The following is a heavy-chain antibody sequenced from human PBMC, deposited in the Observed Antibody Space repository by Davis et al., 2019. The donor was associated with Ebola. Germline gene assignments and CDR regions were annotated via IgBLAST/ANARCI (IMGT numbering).Heavy chain of an antibody. Sequence: SETLSLTCTVSGGSISNYYWTWIRQPPGKGLEWIGYIYYRGTTKYNPSLESRVAISVDTSRNQVSLKLSSVTAADTAVYYCARYYDLYSGYYSPDYFFYYMDVWGKGTTVTVSS. CDR1: GGSISNYY. CDR2: IYYRGTT. CDR3: ARYYDLYSGYYSPDYFFYYMDV. D-gene: IGHD3-3*01. V-gene: IGHV4-59*01. J-gene: IGHJ6*03.